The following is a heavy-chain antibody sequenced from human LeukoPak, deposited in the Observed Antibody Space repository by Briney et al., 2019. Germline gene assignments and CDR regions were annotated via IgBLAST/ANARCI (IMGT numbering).Heavy chain of an antibody. CDR2: INWSGGST. J-gene: IGHJ6*04. Sequence: GGSLRLSCAASGFTFDDYGLSWVRQAPGRGLEWVSGINWSGGSTGYADSVKGRFTISRDNAKKSLYLQMHSLRAEDTAVYYCAELGITMIGGVWGKGTTVTISS. D-gene: IGHD3-10*02. V-gene: IGHV3-20*04. CDR3: AELGITMIGGV. CDR1: GFTFDDYG.